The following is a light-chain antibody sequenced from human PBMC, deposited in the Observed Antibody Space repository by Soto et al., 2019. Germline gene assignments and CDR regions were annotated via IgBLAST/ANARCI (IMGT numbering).Light chain of an antibody. J-gene: IGLJ1*01. V-gene: IGLV2-14*03. Sequence: QSALTQPSSLSGSPGQSITISCGGTISDVGAYIYVSWYQQYPGKAPKLIIYEVNNRPSGVSGRFSGSKSDTTAYLTISGLQAEDEADYYCSSYSDSDTKVFGTGTKVTVL. CDR1: ISDVGAYIY. CDR2: EVN. CDR3: SSYSDSDTKV.